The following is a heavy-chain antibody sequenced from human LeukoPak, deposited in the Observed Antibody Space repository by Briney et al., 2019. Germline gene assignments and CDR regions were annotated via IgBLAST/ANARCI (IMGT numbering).Heavy chain of an antibody. CDR3: AKHPYGSGSPGPNYYFDY. D-gene: IGHD3-10*01. J-gene: IGHJ4*02. V-gene: IGHV3-23*01. CDR2: ISGSGGST. CDR1: GFTFSSYA. Sequence: GGSLRVSCAASGFTFSSYAMSWVRQAPGKGLEWVSAISGSGGSTYYADSVKGRFTISRDNSKNTLYLQMNSLRAEDTAVYYCAKHPYGSGSPGPNYYFDYWGQGTLVTVSS.